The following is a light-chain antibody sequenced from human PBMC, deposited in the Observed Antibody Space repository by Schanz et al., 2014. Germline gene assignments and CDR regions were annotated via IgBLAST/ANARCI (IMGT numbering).Light chain of an antibody. V-gene: IGKV3-11*01. J-gene: IGKJ4*01. CDR1: ENVDGY. CDR2: DAS. Sequence: EIVLTQSPATLSLSPGERATLTCRASENVDGYLAWYQQKPGQAPRLLIHDASNRATGIPARFSGRGSGTDFTLTISSLEPEDFAVYYCQQRSIWPLTFGGGTKVEIK. CDR3: QQRSIWPLT.